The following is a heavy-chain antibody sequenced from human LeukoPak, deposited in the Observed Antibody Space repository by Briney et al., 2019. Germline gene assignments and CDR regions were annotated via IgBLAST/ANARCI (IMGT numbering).Heavy chain of an antibody. CDR1: GFTVSSNY. Sequence: GGSLRLSCAASGFTVSSNYMNGVRQAPGKGLEWVSVIYSGGSTYYADSVKGRFTISRDNSKNTLYLQMNSLRAEDTAVYYCAREPYGGNLYYFDYWGQGTLVTVSS. CDR2: IYSGGST. V-gene: IGHV3-53*01. J-gene: IGHJ4*02. CDR3: AREPYGGNLYYFDY. D-gene: IGHD4-23*01.